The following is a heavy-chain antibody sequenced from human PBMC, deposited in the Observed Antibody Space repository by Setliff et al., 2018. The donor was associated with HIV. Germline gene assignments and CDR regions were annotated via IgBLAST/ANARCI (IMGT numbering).Heavy chain of an antibody. D-gene: IGHD3-3*01. V-gene: IGHV4-61*10. Sequence: PSETLSLTCTVSGGSISSGSYYWSWIRQPAGKGLEWIGFIHHTGSTVSNPSLKSRVTILMDLSRNQLSLHLASVTTADTAVYFCAPGEGVASTYYHDWGQGTQVTVSS. J-gene: IGHJ4*01. CDR2: IHHTGST. CDR1: GGSISSGSYY. CDR3: APGEGVASTYYHD.